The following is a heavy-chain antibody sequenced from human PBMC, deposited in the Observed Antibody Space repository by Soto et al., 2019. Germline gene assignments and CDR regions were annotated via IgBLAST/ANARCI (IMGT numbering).Heavy chain of an antibody. V-gene: IGHV1-18*04. J-gene: IGHJ4*02. CDR3: ARRKERSGPYYLDL. D-gene: IGHD6-25*01. CDR1: RYTFTSYG. Sequence: ASVKVSCKASRYTFTSYGISWVRQAPGQGLEWMGWISAYNGNTNYAQKLQGRVTMTTDTSISTAYLELSSLRSHDSAVYFCARRKERSGPYYLDLWGQGTQVTVSS. CDR2: ISAYNGNT.